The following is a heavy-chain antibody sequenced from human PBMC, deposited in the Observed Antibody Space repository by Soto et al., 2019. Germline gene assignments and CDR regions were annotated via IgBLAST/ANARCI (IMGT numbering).Heavy chain of an antibody. Sequence: GGSLRLSCTASGFTFGDYAMSCVRQAPGKGLEWVGFIRSKAYGGTTEYAASVKGRFTISRDDSKSIAYLQMNSLKTEDTAVYYCTRVSGYYDSSGERGYYYYGMDVWGQGTTVTVSS. J-gene: IGHJ6*02. CDR1: GFTFGDYA. D-gene: IGHD3-22*01. V-gene: IGHV3-49*04. CDR2: IRSKAYGGTT. CDR3: TRVSGYYDSSGERGYYYYGMDV.